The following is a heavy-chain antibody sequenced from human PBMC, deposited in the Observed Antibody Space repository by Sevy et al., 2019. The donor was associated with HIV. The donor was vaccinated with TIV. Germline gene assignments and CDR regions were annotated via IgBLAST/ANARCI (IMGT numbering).Heavy chain of an antibody. CDR1: GGTLSSYA. V-gene: IGHV1-69*13. CDR2: IVPILGTV. CDR3: ARLRGVATSLNYFDY. Sequence: SVKVSFQASGGTLSSYAISWVRPAPGQGPEWMGGIVPILGTVNYAQKFQGRLTIAADESTSSAYMELSSLRSEDTAVYYCARLRGVATSLNYFDYWGQGTLVTVSS. J-gene: IGHJ4*02. D-gene: IGHD5-12*01.